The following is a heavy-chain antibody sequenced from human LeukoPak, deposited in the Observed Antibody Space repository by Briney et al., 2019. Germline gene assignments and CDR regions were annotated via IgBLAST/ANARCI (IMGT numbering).Heavy chain of an antibody. V-gene: IGHV3-23*01. J-gene: IGHJ4*02. CDR1: GFTFSNYA. D-gene: IGHD2-2*01. Sequence: PGGSLRLSCAASGFTFSNYAMTWVRQAPGKGLEWVSGISGSGGSTYYADSVKGRFTISRDNSKNTLFLQMNSMRAEDTAVYYCAKEVWSAMYYFDFWGQGTLVTVSS. CDR3: AKEVWSAMYYFDF. CDR2: ISGSGGST.